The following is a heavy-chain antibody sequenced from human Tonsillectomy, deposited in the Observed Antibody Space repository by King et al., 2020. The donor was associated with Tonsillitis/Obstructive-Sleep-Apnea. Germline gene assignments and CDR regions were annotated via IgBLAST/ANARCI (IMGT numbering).Heavy chain of an antibody. J-gene: IGHJ4*02. V-gene: IGHV3-21*01. CDR2: ISSSSSYI. D-gene: IGHD1-14*01. CDR3: ASSRVTGAFDY. CDR1: GFTFSSYS. Sequence: VQLVESGGGLVKPGGSLRLSCAASGFTFSSYSMNWVRQAPGKGLEWVSSISSSSSYIYYADSVKGRRTTSRDNAKNSLYLQMNSLRAEDTAVYYCASSRVTGAFDYWGQGTLVTVSS.